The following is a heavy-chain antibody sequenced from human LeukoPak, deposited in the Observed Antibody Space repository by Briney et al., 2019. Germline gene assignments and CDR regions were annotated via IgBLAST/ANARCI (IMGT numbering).Heavy chain of an antibody. Sequence: PSETLSLTCTVSGGSISSSSYYWGWIRQPPGKGLEWIGSIYYSGSTYYNPSLKSRVTISVDTSKNQFSLKLSSVTAADTAVYYCAANYGSGRQDGYWGQGTLVTVSS. D-gene: IGHD3-10*01. J-gene: IGHJ4*02. CDR2: IYYSGST. V-gene: IGHV4-39*07. CDR3: AANYGSGRQDGY. CDR1: GGSISSSSYY.